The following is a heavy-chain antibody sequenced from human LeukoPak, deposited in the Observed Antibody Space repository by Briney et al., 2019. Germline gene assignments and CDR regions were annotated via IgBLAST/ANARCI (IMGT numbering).Heavy chain of an antibody. D-gene: IGHD6-13*01. Sequence: PSETLSLTCTVSGGSISSYYWSWIRQPPGKGLEWIGYIYYSGSTNYNPSPKSRVTISVDTSKNQFSLKLSSVTAADTAVYYCASYSSSWYEGRYFDYWGQGTLVTVSS. CDR3: ASYSSSWYEGRYFDY. CDR2: IYYSGST. J-gene: IGHJ4*02. V-gene: IGHV4-59*01. CDR1: GGSISSYY.